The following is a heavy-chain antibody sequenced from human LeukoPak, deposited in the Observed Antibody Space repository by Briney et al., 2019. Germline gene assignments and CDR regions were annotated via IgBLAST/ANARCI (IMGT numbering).Heavy chain of an antibody. CDR2: IYSGRDT. CDR3: TRGPGSTWYSDY. D-gene: IGHD6-13*01. J-gene: IGHJ4*02. CDR1: GFTVSTNY. V-gene: IGHV3-66*02. Sequence: PGGSLRLSCAASGFTVSTNYMNWVRQAPGKGLEWVSIIYSGRDTYYADSVKGRFTISRDNSKNTLYLQMNSLRAEDTAVYYCTRGPGSTWYSDYWGQRTLVTVSS.